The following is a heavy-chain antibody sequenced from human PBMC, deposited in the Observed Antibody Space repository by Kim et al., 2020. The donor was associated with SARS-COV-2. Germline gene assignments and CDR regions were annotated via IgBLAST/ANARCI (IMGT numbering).Heavy chain of an antibody. D-gene: IGHD5-12*01. Sequence: ADSVKGRFTISRDNSKNTLYLQMNSLRAEDTAVYYCARVATIPTRFYFDYWGQGTLVTVPS. J-gene: IGHJ4*02. CDR3: ARVATIPTRFYFDY. V-gene: IGHV3-23*01.